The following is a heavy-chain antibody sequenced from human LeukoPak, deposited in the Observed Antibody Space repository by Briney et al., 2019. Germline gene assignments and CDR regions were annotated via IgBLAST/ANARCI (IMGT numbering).Heavy chain of an antibody. V-gene: IGHV3-33*01. CDR1: GLSYSTYR. Sequence: GGSLRLSCEASGLSYSTYRMHWVRQAPGKGPEWVALIWFDGSNKHYADSVKGRFTISRDNSKNTMYLQMDSLRAEDTAVYYCARVVSYYGSSYRLLDLWGRGTLVTVSS. D-gene: IGHD3-10*01. CDR2: IWFDGSNK. J-gene: IGHJ2*01. CDR3: ARVVSYYGSSYRLLDL.